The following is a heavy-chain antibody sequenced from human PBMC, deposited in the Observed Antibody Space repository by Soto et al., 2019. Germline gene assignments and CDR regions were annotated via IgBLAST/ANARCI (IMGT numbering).Heavy chain of an antibody. CDR1: GFTFSSYA. D-gene: IGHD3-9*01. Sequence: PGGSLRLSCAASGFTFSSYAMHWVRQATGKGLEWVAVISYDGSNKYYADSVKGRFTISRDNSKNTLYLQMNSLRAEDTAVYYCARDYRYFDWLPKKVGYGMDVWGQGTTVTVSS. CDR2: ISYDGSNK. CDR3: ARDYRYFDWLPKKVGYGMDV. V-gene: IGHV3-30-3*01. J-gene: IGHJ6*02.